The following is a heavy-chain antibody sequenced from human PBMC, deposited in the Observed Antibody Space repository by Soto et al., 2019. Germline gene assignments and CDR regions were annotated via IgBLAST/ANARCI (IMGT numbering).Heavy chain of an antibody. V-gene: IGHV3-9*01. CDR1: GFTFDDYA. Sequence: EEQLVESGGGLVQPGRSLRLSCAASGFTFDDYAMHWVRQAPGKGLEWVSGISWNSGSIGYADSVKGRFTISRDNAKNSLYLQMNSLRAEDTALYYCAKDLTKGYCISTSCYPSYYYYGMDVWGQGTTVTVSS. J-gene: IGHJ6*02. D-gene: IGHD2-2*01. CDR2: ISWNSGSI. CDR3: AKDLTKGYCISTSCYPSYYYYGMDV.